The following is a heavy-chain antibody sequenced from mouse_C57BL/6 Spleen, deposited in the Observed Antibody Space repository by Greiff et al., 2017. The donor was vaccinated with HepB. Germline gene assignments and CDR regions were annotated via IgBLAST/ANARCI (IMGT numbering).Heavy chain of an antibody. V-gene: IGHV1-54*01. CDR2: INPGSGGT. Sequence: QVQLQQSGAELVRPGTSVKVSCKASGYVFTNYLIEWVKQRPGQGLEWIGVINPGSGGTNYNEKFKGKATLTADKSSSTAYMQLSSLTSEDSAVYFWARADYDKYYFDYWGQGTTLTVSS. CDR1: GYVFTNYL. CDR3: ARADYDKYYFDY. J-gene: IGHJ2*01. D-gene: IGHD2-4*01.